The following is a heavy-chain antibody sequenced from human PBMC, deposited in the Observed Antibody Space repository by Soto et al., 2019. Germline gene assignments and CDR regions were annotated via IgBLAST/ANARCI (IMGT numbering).Heavy chain of an antibody. D-gene: IGHD2-15*01. Sequence: GASVKVSCKASDYTFSTSGMSWLRQAPGQGLEWMGWISTYNGDTNDAPKFQDRVTMTSDTSTSTVYMELRSLRSDDTAVYYCARAGAAPYYYYGMDVWGQGTRVTVSS. CDR2: ISTYNGDT. CDR1: DYTFSTSG. CDR3: ARAGAAPYYYYGMDV. J-gene: IGHJ6*02. V-gene: IGHV1-18*01.